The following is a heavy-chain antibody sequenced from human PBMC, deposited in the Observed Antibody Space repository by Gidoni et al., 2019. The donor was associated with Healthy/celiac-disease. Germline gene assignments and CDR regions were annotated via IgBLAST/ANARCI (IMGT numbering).Heavy chain of an antibody. J-gene: IGHJ4*02. CDR3: AKEAAGAFDY. CDR2: ISGSGGST. CDR1: GFTFSSYA. Sequence: EVQLLESVGGLVQPGGSLRLSCAASGFTFSSYAIILVLQVPGKGLGWVSAISGSGGSTYYADSVKGRLTISRDNSKNTLYLQMNSLRAEDTAVYYCAKEAAGAFDYWGQGTLVTVSS. V-gene: IGHV3-23*01. D-gene: IGHD6-13*01.